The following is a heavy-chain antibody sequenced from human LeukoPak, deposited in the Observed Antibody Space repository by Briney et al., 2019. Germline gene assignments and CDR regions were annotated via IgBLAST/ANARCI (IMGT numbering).Heavy chain of an antibody. CDR3: AREPPDFWSGPTYYFDY. D-gene: IGHD3-3*01. V-gene: IGHV3-74*01. CDR2: INTDGIIT. J-gene: IGHJ4*02. Sequence: GGSLRLSCAASRFTFSSYWMHWVRQAPGKGLVWVSRINTDGIITTYAKSVKGRFTISRDNAKSTLYLQMNSLRVEDTAVYYCAREPPDFWSGPTYYFDYWGQGTLVTVSS. CDR1: RFTFSSYW.